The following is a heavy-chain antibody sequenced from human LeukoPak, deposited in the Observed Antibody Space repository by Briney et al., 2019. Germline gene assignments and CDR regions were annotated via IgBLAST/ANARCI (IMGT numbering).Heavy chain of an antibody. CDR3: VKEYHSRGFGAYFDY. Sequence: GGSLRLSCAASGFTFSSYAMSWVRQAPGKGLEWVSAISGSGGSTYYADSVKGRFTISRDNSKNTLYLQMNSLRAEDTAVYYCVKEYHSRGFGAYFDYWGQGTLVTVSS. V-gene: IGHV3-23*01. CDR2: ISGSGGST. D-gene: IGHD3-3*01. J-gene: IGHJ4*02. CDR1: GFTFSSYA.